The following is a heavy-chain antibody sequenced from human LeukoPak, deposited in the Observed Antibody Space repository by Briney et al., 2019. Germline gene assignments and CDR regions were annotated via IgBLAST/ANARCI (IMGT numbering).Heavy chain of an antibody. V-gene: IGHV3-23*01. CDR1: GFTFRSSA. Sequence: PGGSLXXSCAASGFTFRSSAMGWVGLTPGKGVEGVSSISGSGETIHNADSVKGRFVISRDNSKKTVSMLMNSLGAEDTAVYYCTKVVVSGSGDYFASWGQGTLVTVSS. D-gene: IGHD6-19*01. CDR3: TKVVVSGSGDYFAS. J-gene: IGHJ4*02. CDR2: ISGSGETI.